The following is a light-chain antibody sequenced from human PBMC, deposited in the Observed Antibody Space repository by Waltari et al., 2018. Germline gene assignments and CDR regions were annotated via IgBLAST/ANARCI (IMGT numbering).Light chain of an antibody. J-gene: IGLJ7*01. CDR1: ALSNQL. V-gene: IGLV3-25*02. Sequence: SSELTQPPSASVSPGQTARITCSGDALSNQLGYWYQQKPGQAPVLVIYKDNERASGIPERFSGSNSGNTATLTISRVEAGDEADYYCQVWDSSSDHSHAVFGGGTQLTVL. CDR3: QVWDSSSDHSHAV. CDR2: KDN.